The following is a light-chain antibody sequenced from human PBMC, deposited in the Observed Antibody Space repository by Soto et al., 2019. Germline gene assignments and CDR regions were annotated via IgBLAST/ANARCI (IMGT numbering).Light chain of an antibody. J-gene: IGLJ1*01. CDR1: SSDVGGYNY. V-gene: IGLV2-8*01. CDR2: EVS. Sequence: QSVLTQHPSASGSPGQSVTISCTGTSSDVGGYNYVSWYQHSPGKAPNLMIYEVSKRPSGVPDRFSGYKSGTVSTITGSGVGAEAEADYDCSSYAGTNHCYVFGPGTKVTVL. CDR3: SSYAGTNHCYV.